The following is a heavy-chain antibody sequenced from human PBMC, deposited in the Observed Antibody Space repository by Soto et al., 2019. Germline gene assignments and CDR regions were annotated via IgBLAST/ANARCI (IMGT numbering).Heavy chain of an antibody. CDR3: ARSYPNTIFGVVPSRGLDV. V-gene: IGHV4-59*01. CDR1: GGSISSNY. D-gene: IGHD3-3*01. Sequence: PSETLSLTCIVSGGSISSNYWSWIRQPPGKGLEWIGYIYYTGSTNFNPSLKNRVIISVDTSKNQFSLKLSSVTAADTAVYYCARSYPNTIFGVVPSRGLDVWGQGTTATVS. CDR2: IYYTGST. J-gene: IGHJ6*02.